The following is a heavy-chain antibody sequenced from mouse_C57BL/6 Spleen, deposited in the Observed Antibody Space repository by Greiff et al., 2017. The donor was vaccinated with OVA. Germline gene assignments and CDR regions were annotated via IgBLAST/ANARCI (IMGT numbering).Heavy chain of an antibody. CDR1: GYTFTDYE. V-gene: IGHV1-15*01. J-gene: IGHJ2*01. D-gene: IGHD2-3*01. Sequence: VQLQQSGAELVRPGASVTLSCKASGYTFTDYEMHWVKQTPVHGLEWIGAIDPETGGTAYNQKFKGKAILTADKSSSTAYMELRSLTSEDSAVDYCTRERNGYYLFDYWGQGTTLTVSS. CDR3: TRERNGYYLFDY. CDR2: IDPETGGT.